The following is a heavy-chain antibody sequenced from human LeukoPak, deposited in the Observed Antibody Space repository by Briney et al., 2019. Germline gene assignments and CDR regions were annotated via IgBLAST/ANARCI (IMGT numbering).Heavy chain of an antibody. V-gene: IGHV1-46*01. CDR2: INPSGGST. Sequence: ASVKVSCKASGYTFTSYYMHWVRQAPGQGLEWMGIINPSGGSTSYAQKFQGRVTMTRDTSTSTVYMELSSLRSEDTAVYYCARAAGIVGATRARGSFDYWGQGTLVTVSS. CDR1: GYTFTSYY. J-gene: IGHJ4*02. CDR3: ARAAGIVGATRARGSFDY. D-gene: IGHD1-26*01.